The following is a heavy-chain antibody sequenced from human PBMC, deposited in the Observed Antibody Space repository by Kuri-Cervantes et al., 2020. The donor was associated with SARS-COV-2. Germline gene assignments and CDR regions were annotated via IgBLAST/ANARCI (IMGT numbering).Heavy chain of an antibody. V-gene: IGHV3-7*01. CDR2: IKQDGSEK. D-gene: IGHD5-18*01. J-gene: IGHJ6*03. Sequence: GGSLRLSCAASGFTFSSYWMSWVRQAPGKGLEWVANIKQDGSEKYYVDSVKGRFTISRDNAKNSLYLQKNSLRAEDTAVYYCARENGGVVTAMVTYYYYYYMDVWGKGTTVTVSS. CDR3: ARENGGVVTAMVTYYYYYYMDV. CDR1: GFTFSSYW.